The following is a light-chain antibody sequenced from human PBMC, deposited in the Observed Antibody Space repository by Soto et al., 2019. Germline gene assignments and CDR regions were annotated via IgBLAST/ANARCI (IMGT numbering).Light chain of an antibody. V-gene: IGKV1-13*02. J-gene: IGKJ1*01. CDR2: DAS. CDR1: QGVSSP. Sequence: AIRLNQSASSLSASIGDRVTITCRAGQGVSSPLAWYQQKPGKAPKLLIYDASSLESGVPSRFSGSGSGTDFTLTISSLQPEDFATYYCQHYNSYSEAFGQGTKVDIK. CDR3: QHYNSYSEA.